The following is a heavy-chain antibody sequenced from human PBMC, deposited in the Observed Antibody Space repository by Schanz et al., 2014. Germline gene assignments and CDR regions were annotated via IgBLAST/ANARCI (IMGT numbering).Heavy chain of an antibody. Sequence: QVQLVQSGAEVKKPGSSVKVSCKASGGTFSSFGINWVRQAPGQGLEWMGWISTSNGNTNYIQKLQGRVTMTTDTSTSTAYMELRSLRSDDTAVYYCARDRRRYCSTASCLHDNWFDPWGQGTLVIVSS. CDR3: ARDRRRYCSTASCLHDNWFDP. D-gene: IGHD2-2*01. V-gene: IGHV1-18*01. J-gene: IGHJ5*02. CDR2: ISTSNGNT. CDR1: GGTFSSFG.